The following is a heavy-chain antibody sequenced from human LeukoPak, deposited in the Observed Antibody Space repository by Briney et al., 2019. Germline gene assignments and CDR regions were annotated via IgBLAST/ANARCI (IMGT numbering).Heavy chain of an antibody. J-gene: IGHJ6*03. V-gene: IGHV4-4*07. CDR3: ARGVSTIFNPYSYYMDV. Sequence: SETLSLTCTLSGGPISSYYWSWIRQPAGKGLEWIGRVFTGGNTYYSPSLKSRVTMSLDTSKNQVSLNLSSVTAADTAVYYCARGVSTIFNPYSYYMDVWGKGTTVTVSS. CDR1: GGPISSYY. D-gene: IGHD5/OR15-5a*01. CDR2: VFTGGNT.